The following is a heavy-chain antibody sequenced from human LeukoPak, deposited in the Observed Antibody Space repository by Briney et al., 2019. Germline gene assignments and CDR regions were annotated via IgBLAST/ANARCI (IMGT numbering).Heavy chain of an antibody. Sequence: GGSLRLSCAASGFTFSSYGMHWVRQAPGKGLEWVSVIYSGGSTYYADSVKGRFTISRDNSKNTLYLQMNSLRAEDTAVYYCAGSSGWYNWFDPWGQGTLVTVSS. V-gene: IGHV3-53*01. J-gene: IGHJ5*02. CDR2: IYSGGST. CDR1: GFTFSSYG. D-gene: IGHD6-19*01. CDR3: AGSSGWYNWFDP.